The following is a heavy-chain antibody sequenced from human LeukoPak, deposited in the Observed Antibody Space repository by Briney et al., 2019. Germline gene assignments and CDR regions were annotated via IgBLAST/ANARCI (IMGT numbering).Heavy chain of an antibody. V-gene: IGHV3-48*03. J-gene: IGHJ3*02. Sequence: GGSLRLSCAASGFTFSSHDMWWVRQAPGKGLEWVSYISSSSSSIYYADSVRGRFTISRDNAKNSLYLQMNSLSVEDTAVYYCAAAAGYRFDIWGRGTMVTVSS. CDR3: AAAAGYRFDI. CDR2: ISSSSSSI. CDR1: GFTFSSHD. D-gene: IGHD6-13*01.